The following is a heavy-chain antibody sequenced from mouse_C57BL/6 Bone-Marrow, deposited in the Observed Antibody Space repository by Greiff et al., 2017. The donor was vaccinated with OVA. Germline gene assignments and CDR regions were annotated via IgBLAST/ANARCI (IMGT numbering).Heavy chain of an antibody. CDR1: GFTFSDYY. D-gene: IGHD2-2*01. J-gene: IGHJ2*01. Sequence: DVKLVESGGGLVQPGGSLKLSCAASGFTFSDYYMYWVRQTPEKRLEWVAYISNGGGSTYYPDTVKGRFTISRNKAKNTLYLQMSRLKSENTAMYYCAREGYDVDYWGQGTTLTVSS. V-gene: IGHV5-12*01. CDR3: AREGYDVDY. CDR2: ISNGGGST.